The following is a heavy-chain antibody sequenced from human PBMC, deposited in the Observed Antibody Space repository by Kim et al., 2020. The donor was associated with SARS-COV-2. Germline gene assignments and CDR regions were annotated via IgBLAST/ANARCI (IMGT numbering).Heavy chain of an antibody. CDR1: GFTFSSYE. CDR3: ARVSASVAAADY. Sequence: GGSLRLSCAASGFTFSSYEMNWVRQAPGKGLEWVSYISSSGSNVYYADSVKGRFTISRDNAKNSLYLQMNSLRAEDTAVYYCARVSASVAAADYWGQGILVTVSS. J-gene: IGHJ4*02. V-gene: IGHV3-48*03. CDR2: ISSSGSNV. D-gene: IGHD6-13*01.